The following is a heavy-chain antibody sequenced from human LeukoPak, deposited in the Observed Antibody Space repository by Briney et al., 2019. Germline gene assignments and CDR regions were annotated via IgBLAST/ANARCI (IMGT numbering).Heavy chain of an antibody. CDR2: IYPGDSHT. CDR1: GYSFTSYG. J-gene: IGHJ5*02. D-gene: IGHD6-13*01. Sequence: GESLKISCKGSGYSFTSYGIAWVRQMPGKGLEWMGIIYPGDSHTRYSPSFQGQVIISVDKSISTAYLQWNSLKASDSAVYYCAGAAVGTQSPMVGDWFDPWGQGTLVTVSS. V-gene: IGHV5-51*01. CDR3: AGAAVGTQSPMVGDWFDP.